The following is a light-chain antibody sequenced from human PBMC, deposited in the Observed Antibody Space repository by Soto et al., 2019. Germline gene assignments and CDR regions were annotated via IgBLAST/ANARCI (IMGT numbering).Light chain of an antibody. J-gene: IGKJ3*01. CDR1: QKIYTW. CDR3: QQYNSYV. V-gene: IGKV1-5*03. Sequence: DIQMTQSPATLSASVGDRVTITCRASQKIYTWLAWYQQKTGKAPKLLIYEASSLESGVPTRFSGSGSGTDFTLTISSMQPEDFATYYCQQYNSYVFGPGTKVDIK. CDR2: EAS.